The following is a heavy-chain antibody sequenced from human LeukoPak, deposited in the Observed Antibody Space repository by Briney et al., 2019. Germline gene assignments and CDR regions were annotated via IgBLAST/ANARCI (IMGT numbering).Heavy chain of an antibody. CDR2: INHSGST. V-gene: IGHV4-34*10. J-gene: IGHJ6*02. CDR3: VRFGVNYDMGV. D-gene: IGHD3-16*01. Sequence: SETLSLTCAVYGGSFSGYYWSWIRQPPGKGLEWIGEINHSGSTNYNPSLKSRITMSVDTSRNQISLKLSSVTAADAAIYYCVRFGVNYDMGVWGQGTTVTVFS. CDR1: GGSFSGYY.